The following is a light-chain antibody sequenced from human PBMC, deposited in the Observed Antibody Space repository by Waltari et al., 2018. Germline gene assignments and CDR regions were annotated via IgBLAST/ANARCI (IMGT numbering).Light chain of an antibody. J-gene: IGLJ1*01. CDR1: SSDIGAYNF. CDR2: DVN. V-gene: IGLV2-14*03. Sequence: QSALTQPASVSGSPGQSITIPCTGTSSDIGAYNFVSWYHKHPGKAPKVMIYDVNNRLSWVFFLFSGSNSGNSSSLTISWLHAVDVSYYYCISYTTVSTLYVFVSGTMVTFL. CDR3: ISYTTVSTLYV.